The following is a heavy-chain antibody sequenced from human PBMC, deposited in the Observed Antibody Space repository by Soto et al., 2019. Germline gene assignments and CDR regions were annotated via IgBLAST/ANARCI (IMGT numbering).Heavy chain of an antibody. J-gene: IGHJ4*02. V-gene: IGHV3-15*01. Sequence: GGSLRLSCAASGFTFSNAWMSWVRQAPGKGLEWVGRIKSTIDGGTTDYAAPVKGRFSISRDDSKKTLYLQMNSLKTEDTAVYYCASGDYVFYFDYWGQGTLVTVSS. CDR1: GFTFSNAW. CDR3: ASGDYVFYFDY. CDR2: IKSTIDGGTT. D-gene: IGHD3-16*01.